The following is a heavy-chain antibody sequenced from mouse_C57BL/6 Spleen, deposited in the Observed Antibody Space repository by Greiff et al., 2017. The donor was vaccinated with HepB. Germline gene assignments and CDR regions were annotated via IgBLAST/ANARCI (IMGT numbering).Heavy chain of an antibody. J-gene: IGHJ2*01. V-gene: IGHV5-9-1*02. CDR2: ISSGGDYI. CDR1: GFTFSSYA. D-gene: IGHD2-12*01. Sequence: EVKLVESGEGLVKPGGSLKLSCAASGFTFSSYAMSWVRQTPEKSLEWVAYISSGGDYIYYADTVKGRFTISRDNARNTLYLQMSSLKSEDTAMYYCTRAPYTDYFDDWGQGTTLTVSS. CDR3: TRAPYTDYFDD.